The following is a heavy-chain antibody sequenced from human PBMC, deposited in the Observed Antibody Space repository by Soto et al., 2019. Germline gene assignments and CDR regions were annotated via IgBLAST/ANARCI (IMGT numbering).Heavy chain of an antibody. Sequence: SETLSLTCTVSGGSIGSHFWSWIRQPPGKGLEWIGFIYNTGSTNYNPSLKSRVIISVDRSKNQFSLKLSSVTAADTAVYYSARGTYGDYVGYFDPWGQGTLVTVSS. J-gene: IGHJ5*02. CDR1: GGSIGSHF. CDR2: IYNTGST. D-gene: IGHD4-17*01. V-gene: IGHV4-59*11. CDR3: ARGTYGDYVGYFDP.